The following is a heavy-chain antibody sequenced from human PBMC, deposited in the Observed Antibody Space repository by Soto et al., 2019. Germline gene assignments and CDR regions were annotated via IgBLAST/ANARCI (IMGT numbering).Heavy chain of an antibody. CDR3: ARAGPYDFWSGYYTGFDY. J-gene: IGHJ4*02. CDR2: INHSGGT. CDR1: GGSFSGYY. V-gene: IGHV4-34*01. D-gene: IGHD3-3*01. Sequence: SETLSLTCAVYGGSFSGYYWSWIRQPPGKGLEWIGEINHSGGTNYNPSLKSRVTISVDTSKNQFSLKLSSVTAADTAVYYCARAGPYDFWSGYYTGFDYWGQGTLVTVSS.